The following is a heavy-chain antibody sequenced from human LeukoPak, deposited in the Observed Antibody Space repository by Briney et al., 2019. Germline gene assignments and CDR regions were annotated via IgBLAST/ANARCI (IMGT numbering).Heavy chain of an antibody. CDR3: ARDYENYYGSGSPQNWFDP. V-gene: IGHV4-38-2*02. CDR1: GYSISSGYY. J-gene: IGHJ5*02. CDR2: IYHSGST. Sequence: SETLSLTCTVSGYSISSGYYWGWIRQPPGKGLEWIGSIYHSGSTYYNPSLKSRVTISVDTSKNQFSLKLSSVTAADTAVYYCARDYENYYGSGSPQNWFDPWGQGTLVTVSS. D-gene: IGHD3-10*01.